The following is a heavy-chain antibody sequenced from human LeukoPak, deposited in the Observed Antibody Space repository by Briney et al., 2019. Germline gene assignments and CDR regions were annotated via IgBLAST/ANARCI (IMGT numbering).Heavy chain of an antibody. V-gene: IGHV3-49*04. Sequence: PGGSLRLSCAGSGFSFGDFPTTWVRQAPGEGLEWVGYIRAKAYGGTTEYAASVKGRLTISRDDSKRIAYLQMNSLQTEDTGIYYCTRGSGRFEFWGQGALVTVSS. J-gene: IGHJ4*02. CDR1: GFSFGDFP. D-gene: IGHD2-15*01. CDR3: TRGSGRFEF. CDR2: IRAKAYGGTT.